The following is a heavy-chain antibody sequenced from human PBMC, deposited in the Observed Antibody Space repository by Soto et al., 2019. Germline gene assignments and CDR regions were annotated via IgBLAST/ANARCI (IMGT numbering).Heavy chain of an antibody. Sequence: GGSLRLSCAASGFTFSGSDMHWVRQASGKGREWVGRIRSKANSFATAYAASVKGRFSISRDDTENTAYLQMNSLKTEDTAVYSCTRLHSGYHWEFDYWGQGTLVTVSS. CDR3: TRLHSGYHWEFDY. V-gene: IGHV3-73*01. CDR2: IRSKANSFAT. CDR1: GFTFSGSD. D-gene: IGHD5-12*01. J-gene: IGHJ4*02.